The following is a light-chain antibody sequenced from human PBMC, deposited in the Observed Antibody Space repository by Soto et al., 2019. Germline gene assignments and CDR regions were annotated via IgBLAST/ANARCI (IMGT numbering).Light chain of an antibody. CDR2: GNS. V-gene: IGLV1-40*01. Sequence: QSVLTQPPSVSESPGQRFTISCTGSSSNIGAGYDVHWYQQLPGTAPKLLIYGNSNRPSGVPDRFSGSKSGTSASLAITGLQAEDEADYYCQSYDSSLSVWVFGGGTKLTVL. CDR3: QSYDSSLSVWV. J-gene: IGLJ3*02. CDR1: SSNIGAGYD.